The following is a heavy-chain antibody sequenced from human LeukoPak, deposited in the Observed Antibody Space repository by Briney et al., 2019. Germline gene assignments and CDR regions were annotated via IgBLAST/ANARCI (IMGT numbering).Heavy chain of an antibody. J-gene: IGHJ4*02. CDR3: ATYGVVVGATDY. V-gene: IGHV3-30*04. Sequence: PGKSLTLSCVVSGFNFDNFAMHWVRQPLGKGLEWVAVISHDGRTKYYADSMKGRITISRDNAKNSLFLQMNGLRVEDTAVYYCATYGVVVGATDYWGQGTLVTVSS. CDR2: ISHDGRTK. CDR1: GFNFDNFA. D-gene: IGHD2-15*01.